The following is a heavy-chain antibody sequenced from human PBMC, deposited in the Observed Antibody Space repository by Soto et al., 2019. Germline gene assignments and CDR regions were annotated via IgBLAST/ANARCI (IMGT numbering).Heavy chain of an antibody. D-gene: IGHD6-6*01. Sequence: SQTLALTYSISGDSVSSNSAAWNWIRQSPSRGLEWLGRTYYRSKWYNDYAVSVKSRITINPDTSKNQFSLQLNSVTPEDTAVYSCARGITARPYGMDVWGQGTTVTVSS. V-gene: IGHV6-1*01. J-gene: IGHJ6*02. CDR2: TYYRSKWYN. CDR3: ARGITARPYGMDV. CDR1: GDSVSSNSAA.